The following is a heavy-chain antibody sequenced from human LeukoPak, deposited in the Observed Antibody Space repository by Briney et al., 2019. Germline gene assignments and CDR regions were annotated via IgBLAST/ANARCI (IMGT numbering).Heavy chain of an antibody. CDR3: AKDISGYYDSSGIDY. CDR1: GFTFSSYS. D-gene: IGHD3-22*01. Sequence: GGSLRLSCAASGFTFSSYSMNWVRQAPGKGLEWVSSISSSSSYIYYADSVKGRFTISRDNAKNSLYLQMNSLRGEDTAVYYCAKDISGYYDSSGIDYWGQGTLVTVSS. V-gene: IGHV3-21*01. J-gene: IGHJ4*02. CDR2: ISSSSSYI.